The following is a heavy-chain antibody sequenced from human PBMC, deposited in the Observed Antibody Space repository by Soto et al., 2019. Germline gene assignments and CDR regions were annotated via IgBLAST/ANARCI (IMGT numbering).Heavy chain of an antibody. D-gene: IGHD4-17*01. CDR1: VYTLTGYY. Sequence: ASVTVCCKASVYTLTGYYRHWVRQAPGQGLEWMGWINPNSGGTNYAQKFQGWVTMTRDTSISTAYMELSRLRSDDTAVYYCAREVITVATYYYYGMDVWGQGTTVTVSS. CDR3: AREVITVATYYYYGMDV. CDR2: INPNSGGT. J-gene: IGHJ6*02. V-gene: IGHV1-2*04.